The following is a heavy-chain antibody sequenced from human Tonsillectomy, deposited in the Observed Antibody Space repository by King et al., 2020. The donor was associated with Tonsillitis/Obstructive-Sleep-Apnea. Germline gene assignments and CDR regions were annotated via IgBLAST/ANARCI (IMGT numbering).Heavy chain of an antibody. CDR3: ARVSFLEWLKDYYYMDV. Sequence: VQLVESGSELKKPGASVKVSCTASGYTFTSYAMNWVRQAPGQGLEWMGWINTNTGNPTYAQGFTGRFVFSLDTSVSTAYLQISSLKAEATAVYYCARVSFLEWLKDYYYMDVWGKGTTVTVSS. V-gene: IGHV7-4-1*02. CDR1: GYTFTSYA. D-gene: IGHD3-3*01. CDR2: INTNTGNP. J-gene: IGHJ6*03.